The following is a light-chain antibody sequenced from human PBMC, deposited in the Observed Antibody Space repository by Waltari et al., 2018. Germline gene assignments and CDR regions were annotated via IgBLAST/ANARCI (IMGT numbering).Light chain of an antibody. Sequence: DIQMTQSPSSLSASVGDRVTITCRASQSISSSLNWYQQKPGKAPNLLIYGASNLQSGVPSRFSGSGSGTDFTLTISSLQPEDFASYSCQQSYNTTPTFGQGTKVEIK. V-gene: IGKV1-39*01. J-gene: IGKJ1*01. CDR3: QQSYNTTPT. CDR2: GAS. CDR1: QSISSS.